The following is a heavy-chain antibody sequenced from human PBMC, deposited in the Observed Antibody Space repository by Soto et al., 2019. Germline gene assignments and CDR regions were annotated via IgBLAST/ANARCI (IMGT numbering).Heavy chain of an antibody. J-gene: IGHJ3*02. Sequence: ASVKVSCKASGYTFTSYGISWVRQAPGQGLEWMGWISAYNGNTNYAQKLQGRVTMTTDTSTSTAYMELRSLRSDDTAVYYCARDRDYDSSGPDAFDIWGRGTMVTVSS. V-gene: IGHV1-18*04. CDR2: ISAYNGNT. CDR1: GYTFTSYG. D-gene: IGHD3-22*01. CDR3: ARDRDYDSSGPDAFDI.